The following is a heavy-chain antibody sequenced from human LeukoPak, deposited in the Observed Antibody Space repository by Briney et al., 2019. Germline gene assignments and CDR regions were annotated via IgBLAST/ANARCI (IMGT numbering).Heavy chain of an antibody. CDR3: ARDPATVTGTTEGPDY. J-gene: IGHJ4*02. CDR2: IWSDGSYK. V-gene: IGHV3-33*01. CDR1: GFTFSTYN. D-gene: IGHD1-20*01. Sequence: GGSLRLSCAASGFTFSTYNMHWVRQAPGKGLEWVALIWSDGSYKYYADSVMGRFTISRDNSKNTLYLQMNSLRAEDTAVYYCARDPATVTGTTEGPDYWGQGTLATVSS.